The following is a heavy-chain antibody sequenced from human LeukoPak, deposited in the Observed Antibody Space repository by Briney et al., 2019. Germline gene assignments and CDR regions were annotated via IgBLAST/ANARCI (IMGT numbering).Heavy chain of an antibody. Sequence: NPSETLSLTCTVPGGSISSSSYYWGWIRQPPGKGLEWIGSIYYSGSTYYNPSLKSRVTISVDTSKNQFSLKLTSVTAADTAMYYCARVSAAAGTPGNCFDPWGQGTLVTVSS. J-gene: IGHJ5*02. CDR1: GGSISSSSYY. D-gene: IGHD6-13*01. CDR3: ARVSAAAGTPGNCFDP. CDR2: IYYSGST. V-gene: IGHV4-39*07.